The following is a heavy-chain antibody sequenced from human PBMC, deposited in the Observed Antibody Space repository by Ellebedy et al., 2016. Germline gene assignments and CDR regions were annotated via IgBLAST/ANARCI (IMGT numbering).Heavy chain of an antibody. V-gene: IGHV3-30*03. Sequence: GESLKISXAASGFTFSNYGMHWVRQAPGKGLEWVAVISYDGINKYYADSVKGRFTISRDNSKTTLSLQMNSLRVEDTAVYFCAREGYDSSGYFDCWGQGTLVTVSS. CDR1: GFTFSNYG. CDR2: ISYDGINK. CDR3: AREGYDSSGYFDC. D-gene: IGHD3-22*01. J-gene: IGHJ4*02.